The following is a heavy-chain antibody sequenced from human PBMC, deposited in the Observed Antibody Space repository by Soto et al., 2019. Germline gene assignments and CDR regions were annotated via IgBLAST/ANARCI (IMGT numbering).Heavy chain of an antibody. CDR2: INSDGSST. J-gene: IGHJ2*01. V-gene: IGHV3-74*01. D-gene: IGHD3-10*02. CDR3: QGEDGIRGVRSVSAFLLNRSSDL. Sequence: GKGVVWVSRINSDGSSTSYADAVKGRFTISRDNAKNTLYLQMNSLRADDTAVFFFQGEDGIRGVRSVSAFLLNRSSDL.